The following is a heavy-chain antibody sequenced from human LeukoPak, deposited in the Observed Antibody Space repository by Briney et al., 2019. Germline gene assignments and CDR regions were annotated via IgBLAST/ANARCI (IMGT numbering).Heavy chain of an antibody. J-gene: IGHJ4*02. CDR3: ARDLADYGGNTALGY. CDR1: GFTFSSYS. CDR2: ISSSSSYI. D-gene: IGHD4-23*01. V-gene: IGHV3-21*01. Sequence: GGSLRLSCAASGFTFSSYSMNWVRQAPGKGLEWVSSISSSSSYIYYADSVKGRFTISRDNAKNSLYLQMDSLRAEDTAVYYCARDLADYGGNTALGYWGQGTLVTVSS.